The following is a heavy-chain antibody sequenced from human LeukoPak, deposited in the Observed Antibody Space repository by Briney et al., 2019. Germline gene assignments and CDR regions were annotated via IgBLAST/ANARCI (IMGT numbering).Heavy chain of an antibody. Sequence: GASVKVSCKASGYTFTSYYIHWVRQAPGQGLEWMGWINPNSGGTNYAQNFQGWVSMTRDTSISTAYMELSRLRSDDTAVYYCARGTRSVVVVPAASLDYWGQGTLVTVSS. J-gene: IGHJ4*02. CDR1: GYTFTSYY. CDR3: ARGTRSVVVVPAASLDY. V-gene: IGHV1-2*04. CDR2: INPNSGGT. D-gene: IGHD2-2*01.